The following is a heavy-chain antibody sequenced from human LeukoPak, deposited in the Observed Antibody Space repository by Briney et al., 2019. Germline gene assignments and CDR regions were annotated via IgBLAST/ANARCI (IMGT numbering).Heavy chain of an antibody. V-gene: IGHV3-11*06. J-gene: IGHJ4*02. D-gene: IGHD3-9*01. CDR2: SGSSSSYT. Sequence: GGPLRLSCAASGFTFSDYYMSWIRQAPGKGLEWVSYSGSSSSYTNYADSVKGRFTISRDNAKNSLFLQMNSLRAEDTAVYYCARGTGIRQYYDILTGSFDYWGQGTLVTVSS. CDR3: ARGTGIRQYYDILTGSFDY. CDR1: GFTFSDYY.